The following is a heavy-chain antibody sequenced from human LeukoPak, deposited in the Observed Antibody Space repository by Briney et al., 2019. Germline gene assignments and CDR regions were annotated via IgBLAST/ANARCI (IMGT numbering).Heavy chain of an antibody. D-gene: IGHD3-3*01. J-gene: IGHJ4*02. V-gene: IGHV3-53*01. CDR2: IYSGGST. CDR1: GFTVSSNY. Sequence: GGSLRLSCAASGFTVSSNYMNWVRQAPGKGLEWVSVIYSGGSTYYADSVKGRFTISRDNSKNTLYLQMNSLRAEDTAVYYCARGGYDFRSAPAPPLFDYWGQGTLVTVSS. CDR3: ARGGYDFRSAPAPPLFDY.